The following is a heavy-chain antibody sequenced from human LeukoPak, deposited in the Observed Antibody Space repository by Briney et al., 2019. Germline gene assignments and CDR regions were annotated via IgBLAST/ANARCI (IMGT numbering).Heavy chain of an antibody. D-gene: IGHD5-18*01. CDR2: ISSSGGTI. Sequence: PGGSLRLSCTASGFTFSDYAMSWVRQAPGKGLEWVSYISSSGGTIYYADSVQGRFTISRDNAKNSLYLQMNSLRAEDTAVYYCAREVGQLWLDYWGQGTLVTVSS. V-gene: IGHV3-11*04. CDR3: AREVGQLWLDY. CDR1: GFTFSDYA. J-gene: IGHJ4*02.